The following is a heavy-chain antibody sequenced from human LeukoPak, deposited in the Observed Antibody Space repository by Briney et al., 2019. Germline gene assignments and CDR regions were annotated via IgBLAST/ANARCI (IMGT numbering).Heavy chain of an antibody. Sequence: GGSLRLSCTASGFTFGDYAMSWVRQGPGKGLEWVGFIRSKADRGTTEYAASVKGRFNISREDSKSIAYLQMNSLKTEDTAVYYCTRDSLMGAQLWLNGYWGQGTLVTVSS. CDR3: TRDSLMGAQLWLNGY. D-gene: IGHD5-18*01. CDR2: IRSKADRGTT. J-gene: IGHJ4*02. CDR1: GFTFGDYA. V-gene: IGHV3-49*04.